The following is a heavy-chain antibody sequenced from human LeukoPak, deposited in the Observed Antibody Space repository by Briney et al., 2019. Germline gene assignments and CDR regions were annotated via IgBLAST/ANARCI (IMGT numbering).Heavy chain of an antibody. D-gene: IGHD3-16*01. Sequence: GGSLRLSCAASGFAFRTYWMHWVRQAPGKGLVWVSRVNPDESITNYADSVKGRFTISRDNARNTLYLQMNSLRADDTAVYYCARDFWGTMDVWGKGTTVTISS. CDR2: VNPDESIT. J-gene: IGHJ6*04. CDR1: GFAFRTYW. V-gene: IGHV3-74*01. CDR3: ARDFWGTMDV.